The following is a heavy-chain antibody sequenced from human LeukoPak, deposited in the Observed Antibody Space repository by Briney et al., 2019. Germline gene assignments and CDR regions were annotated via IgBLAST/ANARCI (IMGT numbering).Heavy chain of an antibody. J-gene: IGHJ5*02. V-gene: IGHV4-39*01. D-gene: IGHD3-22*01. Sequence: SETLSLTCTVSGGSISSSSYYRGWIRQPPGKGLEWIGSIYYSGSTYYNPSLKSRVTISVDTSKNQFSLKLSSVTAADTAVYYCASPNTYYYDRSGYPGAFDPWGQGTLVTLSS. CDR1: GGSISSSSYY. CDR3: ASPNTYYYDRSGYPGAFDP. CDR2: IYYSGST.